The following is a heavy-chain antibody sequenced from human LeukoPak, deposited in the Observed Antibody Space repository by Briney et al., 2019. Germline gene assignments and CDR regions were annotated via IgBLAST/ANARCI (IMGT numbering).Heavy chain of an antibody. CDR1: GFTFSSFA. CDR2: ISGSGGST. D-gene: IGHD6-19*01. V-gene: IGHV3-23*01. J-gene: IGHJ4*02. Sequence: GGSLRLSCAASGFTFSSFAMSWVRQAPGKGLEWVSAISGSGGSTYYADSVKGRFTISRDSSKNTLYLQMNSLRAEDTAVYYCAKLGGQWLVNFYDYWGQGTLVTVSS. CDR3: AKLGGQWLVNFYDY.